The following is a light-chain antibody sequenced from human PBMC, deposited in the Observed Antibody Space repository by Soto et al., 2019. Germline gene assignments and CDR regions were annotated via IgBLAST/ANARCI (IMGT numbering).Light chain of an antibody. CDR3: AAWDDSLWGV. Sequence: QAVVTQPPSASGTPGQRVTISCSGSSSNIGSNTVNWYQQLPGTAPKLLIYSNNQRPSGVPDRFSGSKSGTSASLAISGLQSEDEADYYCAAWDDSLWGVFGGGTKLTIL. J-gene: IGLJ2*01. CDR2: SNN. V-gene: IGLV1-44*01. CDR1: SSNIGSNT.